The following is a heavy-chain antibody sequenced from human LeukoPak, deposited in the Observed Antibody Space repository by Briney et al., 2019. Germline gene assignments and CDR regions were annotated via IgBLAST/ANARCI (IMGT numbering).Heavy chain of an antibody. CDR1: GGSISSSSYY. CDR2: IYYSGST. CDR3: ARRELLSTPDAFDI. Sequence: PSETLSLTCTVSGGSISSSSYYWGWMRQPPGKELEWIGSIYYSGSTYYNPSLKSRVTISVDTSKNQFSLKVSSVTAADTAVYYCARRELLSTPDAFDIWGQGTMVTVSS. J-gene: IGHJ3*02. V-gene: IGHV4-39*01. D-gene: IGHD3-10*01.